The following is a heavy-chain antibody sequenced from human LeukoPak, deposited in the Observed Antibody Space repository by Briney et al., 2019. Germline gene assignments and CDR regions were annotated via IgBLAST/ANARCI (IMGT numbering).Heavy chain of an antibody. J-gene: IGHJ6*02. D-gene: IGHD3-3*01. V-gene: IGHV4-34*01. Sequence: SETLSLTCAVYGGSFSGYYWSWIRQPPGKGLEWIGEINHSGSTNYNPSLKSRVTISVDTSKNQFSLKLSSVTAADTAVYYCARGESLEWFFGNYYYYYGMDVWGQGTTVTVSS. CDR2: INHSGST. CDR3: ARGESLEWFFGNYYYYYGMDV. CDR1: GGSFSGYY.